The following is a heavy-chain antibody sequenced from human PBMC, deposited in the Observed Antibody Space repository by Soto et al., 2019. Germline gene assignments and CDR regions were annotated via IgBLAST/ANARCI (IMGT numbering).Heavy chain of an antibody. CDR1: GFTFSSYG. J-gene: IGHJ4*02. D-gene: IGHD6-13*01. Sequence: GGSLRLSCAASGFTFSSYGMHWVRQAPGKGLEWVAVIWYDGSNKYYADSVKGRFTISRDNSKNTLYLQMNSLRAEDTAVYYCAREAAAAGGGGYYFDYWGQGTLVTVSS. CDR2: IWYDGSNK. V-gene: IGHV3-33*01. CDR3: AREAAAAGGGGYYFDY.